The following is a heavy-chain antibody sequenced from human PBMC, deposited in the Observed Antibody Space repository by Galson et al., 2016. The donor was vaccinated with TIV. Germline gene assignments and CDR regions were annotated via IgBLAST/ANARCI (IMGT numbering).Heavy chain of an antibody. CDR3: AKCRNTAMDTYYYYYGLDV. D-gene: IGHD5-18*01. Sequence: SVKVSCKASGDTFSSFVISWVRQAPGQGLEWMGGIIPLFGEAHYAQKFQGRVTISAGESTSTVYMELSGLRSGDTAMYYCAKCRNTAMDTYYYYYGLDVW. J-gene: IGHJ6*01. CDR1: GDTFSSFV. CDR2: IIPLFGEA. V-gene: IGHV1-69*13.